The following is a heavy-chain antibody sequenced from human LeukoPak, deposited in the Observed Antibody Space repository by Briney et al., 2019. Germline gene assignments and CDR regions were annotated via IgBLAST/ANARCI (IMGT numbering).Heavy chain of an antibody. J-gene: IGHJ4*02. CDR3: AGSPGIAAATDY. V-gene: IGHV4-34*01. CDR1: GGSFSGYY. CDR2: INHSGST. Sequence: TSETPSLTCAVYGGSFSGYYWSWIRQPPGKGLEWIGEINHSGSTNYNPSLKSRVTISVDTSKNQFSLKLSSVTAADTAVYYCAGSPGIAAATDYWGQGTLVTVSS. D-gene: IGHD6-13*01.